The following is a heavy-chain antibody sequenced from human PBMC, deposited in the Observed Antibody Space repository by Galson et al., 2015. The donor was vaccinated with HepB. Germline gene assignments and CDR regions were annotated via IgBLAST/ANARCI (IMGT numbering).Heavy chain of an antibody. Sequence: SLRLSCAASGFTFSSYTMNWVRQAPGKGLEWVSYISSSSNTIYYADSVKGRFTISRDNAKSSLYLQMNSLRDEDTVVYYCARDSSGWYYFDYWGQGTLVTVSS. CDR1: GFTFSSYT. D-gene: IGHD3-22*01. CDR2: ISSSSNTI. CDR3: ARDSSGWYYFDY. V-gene: IGHV3-48*02. J-gene: IGHJ4*02.